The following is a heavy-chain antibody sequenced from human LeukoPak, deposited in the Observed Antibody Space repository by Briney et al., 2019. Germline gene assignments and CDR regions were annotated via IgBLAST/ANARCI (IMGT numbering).Heavy chain of an antibody. J-gene: IGHJ4*02. CDR3: AKVTGGDMITYGGLDY. CDR2: IIGSGDTT. Sequence: GGSLRLSCAASGFTFSGYAMSWVRQAPGKGLEWVSAIIGSGDTTYYAASVKGRLTISRDNSKNALYLQMNSLRAEDTAVYYCAKVTGGDMITYGGLDYWGQGTLVTVSS. D-gene: IGHD3-16*01. CDR1: GFTFSGYA. V-gene: IGHV3-23*01.